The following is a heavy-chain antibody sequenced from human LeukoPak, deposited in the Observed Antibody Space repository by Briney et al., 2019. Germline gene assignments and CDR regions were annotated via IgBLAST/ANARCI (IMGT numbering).Heavy chain of an antibody. V-gene: IGHV4-39*01. J-gene: IGHJ4*02. Sequence: SETLSLTCTVSGGSISGSSYYWGWIRQPPGKGLEWIGSIYYSGSTYYNPSLKSRVTISVDTSKNQFSLKLSSVTAADTAVYYCARHATEYYDFWSGYSQPFDYWGQGTLVTVSS. CDR3: ARHATEYYDFWSGYSQPFDY. CDR2: IYYSGST. D-gene: IGHD3-3*01. CDR1: GGSISGSSYY.